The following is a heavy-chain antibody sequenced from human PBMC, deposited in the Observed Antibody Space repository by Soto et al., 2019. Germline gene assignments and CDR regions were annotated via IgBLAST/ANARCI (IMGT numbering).Heavy chain of an antibody. V-gene: IGHV4-39*01. J-gene: IGHJ4*02. CDR1: GGSSSNISYY. CDR2: IYYSGST. Sequence: SETLSLTCSVAGGSSSNISYYRGCIRQPPGKGLEWIGSIYYSGSTYYNPSLKSRVTISVDTSKNQFSLKLSSVTAADTAVYYCARRGSSSWYGYWGQGTLVTVSS. D-gene: IGHD6-13*01. CDR3: ARRGSSSWYGY.